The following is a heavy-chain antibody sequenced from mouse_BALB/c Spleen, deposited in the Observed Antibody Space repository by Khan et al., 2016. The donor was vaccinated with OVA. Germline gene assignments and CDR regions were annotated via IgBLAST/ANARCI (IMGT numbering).Heavy chain of an antibody. CDR1: GYIFTDFS. CDR3: ARGSGTYRFAY. CDR2: ISTYYGDS. Sequence: QVQLQQSGAELVRPGVSVKISCKGSGYIFTDFSMHWVKRSHAKSLEWIGVISTYYGDSIYNQNFKDKATLTVEKSSSTAYMELARLTSEDSAIYYCARGSGTYRFAYWGQGTLVTVSA. J-gene: IGHJ3*01. D-gene: IGHD1-1*02. V-gene: IGHV1S137*01.